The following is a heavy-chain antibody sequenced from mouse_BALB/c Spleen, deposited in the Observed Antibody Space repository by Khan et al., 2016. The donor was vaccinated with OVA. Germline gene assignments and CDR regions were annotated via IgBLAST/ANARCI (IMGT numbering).Heavy chain of an antibody. V-gene: IGHV3-2*02. J-gene: IGHJ2*01. D-gene: IGHD1-1*01. CDR3: ARGNYYVYYFDY. CDR2: ISYSGGT. Sequence: EVKLEVSGPGLVKPSQSLSLTCTVTGYSINSGYAWNWIRQFPGNKLEWMGYISYSGGTSYNPSLKSRISITRDTSKNQFFLQLNSVTTEATATYYGARGNYYVYYFDYWGQGTPLTVSS. CDR1: GYSINSGYA.